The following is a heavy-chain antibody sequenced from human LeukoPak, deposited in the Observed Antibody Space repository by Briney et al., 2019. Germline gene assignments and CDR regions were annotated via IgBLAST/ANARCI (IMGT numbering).Heavy chain of an antibody. J-gene: IGHJ4*02. CDR1: GFTFSSYG. V-gene: IGHV3-30*02. D-gene: IGHD5-18*01. Sequence: PGGSLRLSCAASGFTFSSYGMHWVRQAPGKGLEWVAFIWYDGGNKYYADSVRGRFTISRDNSKNTLYLQMNSLRAEDTAVYYCAKGDGYSYGPDYWGQGTLVTVSS. CDR3: AKGDGYSYGPDY. CDR2: IWYDGGNK.